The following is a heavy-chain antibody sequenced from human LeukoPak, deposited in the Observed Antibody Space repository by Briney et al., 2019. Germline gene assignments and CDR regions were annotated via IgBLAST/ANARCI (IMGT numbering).Heavy chain of an antibody. CDR2: ISSDGNTA. Sequence: GGSLRLSCAASGFTLSSYWMHWVRQAPGKGLVWVSRISSDGNTANYADSVKGRFTITRDNAKNTLYLQMNSLRAEDTAVYYCARVGWSLYYFDYWGQGTLVTVSS. D-gene: IGHD6-19*01. V-gene: IGHV3-74*01. J-gene: IGHJ4*02. CDR1: GFTLSSYW. CDR3: ARVGWSLYYFDY.